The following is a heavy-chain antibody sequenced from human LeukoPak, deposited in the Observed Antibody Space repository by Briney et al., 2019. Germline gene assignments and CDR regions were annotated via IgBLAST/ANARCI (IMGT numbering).Heavy chain of an antibody. CDR2: ISGSGGST. CDR1: GFTFSSYA. Sequence: HPGGSLRLSCAASGFTFSSYAMSWVRQAPGKGLEWVSAISGSGGSTYYADSVKGRFTISRDNSKNTLYLQMNSLRVEDTAVYYCAKDNAYPIYGGYGYYFDYWGQGTLVTVSS. J-gene: IGHJ4*02. V-gene: IGHV3-23*01. CDR3: AKDNAYPIYGGYGYYFDY. D-gene: IGHD5-12*01.